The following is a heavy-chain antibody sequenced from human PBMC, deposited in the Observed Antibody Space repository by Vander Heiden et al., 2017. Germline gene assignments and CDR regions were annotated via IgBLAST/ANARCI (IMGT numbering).Heavy chain of an antibody. D-gene: IGHD4-4*01. CDR2: ISAYNGNT. V-gene: IGHV1-18*04. Sequence: QVQLVQCGAELKKPGASVKVSCNASGYPFTSYGISWVRQAPGQGLEWMGWISAYNGNTNYAQKLQGRVTMTTDTSTSTAYMELRSLRSDDTAVYYCARDPSTVSPSWFDPWGQGTLVTVSS. J-gene: IGHJ5*02. CDR1: GYPFTSYG. CDR3: ARDPSTVSPSWFDP.